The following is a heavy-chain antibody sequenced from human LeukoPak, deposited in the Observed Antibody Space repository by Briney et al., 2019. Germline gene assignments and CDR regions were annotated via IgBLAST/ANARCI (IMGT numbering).Heavy chain of an antibody. V-gene: IGHV3-33*01. CDR3: ARDLWCGADCYGTFDI. CDR2: TWYDESNK. Sequence: AGRSLRLFCAASGFIFSNYGMHWVRQAPGKGLEWVALTWYDESNKYYADSVKGRFTISRDNSKNTLYLQMNSLRAEDTAVYYCARDLWCGADCYGTFDIWGQGTMVSVSS. J-gene: IGHJ3*02. D-gene: IGHD2-21*02. CDR1: GFIFSNYG.